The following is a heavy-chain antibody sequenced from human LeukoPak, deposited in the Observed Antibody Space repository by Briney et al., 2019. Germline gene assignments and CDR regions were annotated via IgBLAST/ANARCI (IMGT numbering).Heavy chain of an antibody. CDR2: IYYSGST. J-gene: IGHJ4*02. CDR1: GGSISSYY. D-gene: IGHD6-19*01. Sequence: PSETLSLTCTVSGGSISSYYWSWIRQPPGKGLEWIGYIYYSGSTKYNPSLKSRVTISVDTSKNQFSLKLSSVTAADTAVYYCARDEAVAGYFDYWGQGTLVTVSS. V-gene: IGHV4-59*01. CDR3: ARDEAVAGYFDY.